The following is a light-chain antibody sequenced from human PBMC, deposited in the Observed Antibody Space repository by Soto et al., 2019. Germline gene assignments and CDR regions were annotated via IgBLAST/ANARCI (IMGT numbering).Light chain of an antibody. CDR1: QRIRSW. CDR3: QQSYSTPRT. J-gene: IGKJ1*01. CDR2: AAS. Sequence: QMPQSPLTVSATVGDRVTLTCRASQRIRSWVAWYQQKPGKAPKLLIYAASSLQSGVPSRFSGSGSGTDFTLTISSLQPEDFATYYCQQSYSTPRTFGQGTKVDIK. V-gene: IGKV1-39*01.